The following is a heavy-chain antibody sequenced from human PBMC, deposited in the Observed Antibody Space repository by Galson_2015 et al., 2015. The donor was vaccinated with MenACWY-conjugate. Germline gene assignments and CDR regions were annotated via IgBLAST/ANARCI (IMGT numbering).Heavy chain of an antibody. Sequence: SVKVSCKASGYSFSDYYMHWVRQAPGQGLEWMGWINPNSGATTYAQNFQGWVAMTRDTSITTAYMDLSRLTSDDTAVYCCAREERTTTMVSPDYWGQGTLVTVSS. CDR1: GYSFSDYY. CDR3: AREERTTTMVSPDY. CDR2: INPNSGAT. J-gene: IGHJ4*02. V-gene: IGHV1-2*04. D-gene: IGHD5-18*01.